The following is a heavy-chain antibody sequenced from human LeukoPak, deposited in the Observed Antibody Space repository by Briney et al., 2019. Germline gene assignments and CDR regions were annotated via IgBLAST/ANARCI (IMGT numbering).Heavy chain of an antibody. Sequence: KSSETLSLTCAVYGGSFSGYYWSWIRQPSGKGLEGIGEINHSGSTNYNPSLKSRVTISVDTSKNQFSLKLSSVTAADTAVYYCASLGYYDSSGYYSNDYWGQGTLVTVSS. V-gene: IGHV4-34*01. CDR3: ASLGYYDSSGYYSNDY. CDR1: GGSFSGYY. D-gene: IGHD3-22*01. CDR2: INHSGST. J-gene: IGHJ4*02.